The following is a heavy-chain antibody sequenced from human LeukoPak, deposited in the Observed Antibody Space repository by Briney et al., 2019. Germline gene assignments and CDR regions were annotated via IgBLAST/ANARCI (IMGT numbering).Heavy chain of an antibody. CDR3: VRSLTAAGTNYYYYGMDV. D-gene: IGHD6-13*01. J-gene: IGHJ6*02. CDR2: INPNSGGT. V-gene: IGHV1-2*02. Sequence: GASVKVSCKASGYTFTGYYMHWVRQASGQGLEWMGWINPNSGGTNYAQKFQGRVTMTRDTSISTAYMELSRLRSDDTAVYYCVRSLTAAGTNYYYYGMDVWGQGTTVTVSS. CDR1: GYTFTGYY.